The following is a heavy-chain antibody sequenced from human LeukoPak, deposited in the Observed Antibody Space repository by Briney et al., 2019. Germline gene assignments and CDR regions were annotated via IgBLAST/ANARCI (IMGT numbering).Heavy chain of an antibody. J-gene: IGHJ4*02. Sequence: PGGSLRLSCAASGFTFSTYWMTWVRQAPGKGLEWVATIKQDGSEEYYVDSVKGRFTISRDNAENSLALQLNSLRAEDTAVYYCARQQVPNTKDYIDYWGQGTLVTVSS. CDR3: ARQQVPNTKDYIDY. CDR2: IKQDGSEE. V-gene: IGHV3-7*01. D-gene: IGHD2-8*01. CDR1: GFTFSTYW.